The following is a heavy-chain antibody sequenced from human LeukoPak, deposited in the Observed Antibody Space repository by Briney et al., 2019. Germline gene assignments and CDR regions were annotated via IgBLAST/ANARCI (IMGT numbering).Heavy chain of an antibody. V-gene: IGHV3-33*01. D-gene: IGHD2-2*02. J-gene: IGHJ3*02. Sequence: GGSLRLSCAASGFTFSSYGMHWVRQAPGKGLEWLAVIWYDGSNKYYADSVKGRFTISRDNSKNTLYLQMNSLRAEDTAVYYCARDGLYHRRGAFDIWGQGTMVTVSS. CDR3: ARDGLYHRRGAFDI. CDR1: GFTFSSYG. CDR2: IWYDGSNK.